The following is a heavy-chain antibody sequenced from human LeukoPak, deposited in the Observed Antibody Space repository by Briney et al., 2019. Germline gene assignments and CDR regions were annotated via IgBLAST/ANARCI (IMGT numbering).Heavy chain of an antibody. CDR1: EFTFSSYW. J-gene: IGHJ4*02. V-gene: IGHV3-7*01. D-gene: IGHD5-12*01. CDR3: ARGGHFNFDY. CDR2: IKEDGSDK. Sequence: PGGSLRLSCAASEFTFSSYWMKWARQAPGKGLEWVASIKEDGSDKYYVDSVKGRFSISRDNAKNSLFLQMNSLRTEDTAVYYCARGGHFNFDYWGQGTLVIVSS.